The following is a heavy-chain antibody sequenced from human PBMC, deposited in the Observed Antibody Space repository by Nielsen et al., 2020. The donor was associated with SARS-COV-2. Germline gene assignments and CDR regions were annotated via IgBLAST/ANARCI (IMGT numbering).Heavy chain of an antibody. CDR3: AREFGAGAFGF. J-gene: IGHJ4*02. CDR2: ISGGGITI. D-gene: IGHD3-16*01. Sequence: GGSLRLSCAASGFPLSSYELNWVRQAPGKGLEWVARISGGGITIFYADSVKGRFTISRDNAKNSLFLQMNSLRAEDTATYYCAREFGAGAFGFWGQGTQVTVSS. V-gene: IGHV3-48*03. CDR1: GFPLSSYE.